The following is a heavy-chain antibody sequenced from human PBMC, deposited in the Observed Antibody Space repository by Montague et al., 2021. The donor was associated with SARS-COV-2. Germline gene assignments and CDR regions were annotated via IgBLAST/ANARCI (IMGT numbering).Heavy chain of an antibody. V-gene: IGHV4-61*02. CDR1: GGSISSGSYY. CDR3: ARAHRGSWAHLDN. J-gene: IGHJ4*02. Sequence: TLPLTCTVSGGSISSGSYYWSWIRQPAGKGLEWIGRIYTSGTTDYSFSLKSRVTISVDTSKNQFSLKLTSVTAADTAVYYCARAHRGSWAHLDNWGQGSLVTVSS. D-gene: IGHD3-16*01. CDR2: IYTSGTT.